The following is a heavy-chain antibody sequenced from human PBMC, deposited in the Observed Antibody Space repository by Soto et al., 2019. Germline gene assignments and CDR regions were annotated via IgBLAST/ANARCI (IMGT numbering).Heavy chain of an antibody. CDR1: GYTFTSYG. J-gene: IGHJ5*02. CDR2: ISAYNGNT. D-gene: IGHD3-22*01. V-gene: IGHV1-18*01. CDR3: AHYYDSSAFIGWFDP. Sequence: QVQLVQSGAEVKKPGASVKVSCKASGYTFTSYGISWVRQAPGQGLEWMGWISAYNGNTNYAQKLQGRVTMTTDTSTSTGYMELRSLRSDDTAVYYCAHYYDSSAFIGWFDPWGQGTLVTVSS.